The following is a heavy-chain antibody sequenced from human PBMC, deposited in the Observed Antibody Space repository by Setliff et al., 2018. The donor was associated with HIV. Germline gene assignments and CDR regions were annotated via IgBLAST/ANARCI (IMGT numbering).Heavy chain of an antibody. J-gene: IGHJ4*02. V-gene: IGHV4-34*01. CDR3: ARYSGLGIDY. CDR2: INHSGAT. CDR1: GGSFSGYY. D-gene: IGHD1-26*01. Sequence: KASETLSLTCAVYGGSFSGYYWTWIRQSPGKGLEWIGEINHSGATTYKPSLKSRATISVDTSKKQFSLKLNSVNAADTATYYCARYSGLGIDYWGQGTLVTVS.